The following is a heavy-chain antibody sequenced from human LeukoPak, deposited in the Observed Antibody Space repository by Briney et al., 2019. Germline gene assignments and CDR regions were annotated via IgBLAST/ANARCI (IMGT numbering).Heavy chain of an antibody. V-gene: IGHV3-9*01. D-gene: IGHD1-14*01. CDR3: AKDSVGTMLRVWMRHYFDF. CDR2: ISWNSGSI. J-gene: IGHJ4*02. CDR1: GFTFDDYA. Sequence: GGSLRLSCAASGFTFDDYAMHWVRQAPGKGLEWVSGISWNSGSIGYADSVKGRFTISRDNAKNSLYLQMNSLRADDTAVYYCAKDSVGTMLRVWMRHYFDFWGQGTLVSVSS.